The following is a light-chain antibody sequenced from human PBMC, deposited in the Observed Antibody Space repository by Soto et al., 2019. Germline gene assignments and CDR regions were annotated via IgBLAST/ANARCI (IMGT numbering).Light chain of an antibody. J-gene: IGKJ4*01. CDR3: QQYGSSPLT. CDR1: QSVSSSY. Sequence: EIVLTQSPGTLSLSPGERATLSCRASQSVSSSYLAWYQQKPGQAPRLLISGASSSATGIPDRFSGSVSGTDFTLTISRLEPEDFAVYYWQQYGSSPLTVGGGTKVEIK. CDR2: GAS. V-gene: IGKV3-20*01.